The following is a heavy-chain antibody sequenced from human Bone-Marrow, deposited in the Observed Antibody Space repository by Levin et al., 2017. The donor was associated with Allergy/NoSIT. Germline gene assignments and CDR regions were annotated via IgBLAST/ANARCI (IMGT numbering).Heavy chain of an antibody. CDR1: GFTFSSYG. CDR2: ISDDGRKK. V-gene: IGHV3-30*03. J-gene: IGHJ4*02. Sequence: GESLKISCAASGFTFSSYGMHWVRQAPGKGLEWVALISDDGRKKYYADSVRGRFTISRDNSKKTLFLQMNSLRPEDTAVYYCARDLISGETESAFGYWGQGDLVTVSS. D-gene: IGHD3-16*01. CDR3: ARDLISGETESAFGY.